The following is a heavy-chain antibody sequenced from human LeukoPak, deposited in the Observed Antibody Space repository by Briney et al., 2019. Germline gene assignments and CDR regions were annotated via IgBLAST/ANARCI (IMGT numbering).Heavy chain of an antibody. CDR1: GGSISSGDYY. J-gene: IGHJ2*01. CDR3: AREPYSSSPSVEYSDL. D-gene: IGHD6-6*01. CDR2: IYYSGST. Sequence: SETLSLTCTVSGGSISSGDYYWSWIRQPPGKGLEWIGYIYYSGSTYYNPSLKSRVTISVDTSKNQFSLKLSSVTAADTAVYYCAREPYSSSPSVEYSDLWGRGTLVTVSS. V-gene: IGHV4-30-4*08.